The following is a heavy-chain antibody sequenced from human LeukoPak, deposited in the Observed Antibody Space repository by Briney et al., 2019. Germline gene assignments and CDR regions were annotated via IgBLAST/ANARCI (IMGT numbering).Heavy chain of an antibody. Sequence: PGGSLRLSCAASGFTFSSYAMHWVRQAPGKGLEWVAVISYDGSNKYYADSVKGRFTISRDNSKNTLYLQMNSLRAEDTAVYYLAGEAHVFGRGYYSYFDYWGQGPLVTVSS. D-gene: IGHD3-3*01. CDR2: ISYDGSNK. CDR1: GFTFSSYA. V-gene: IGHV3-30*04. CDR3: AGEAHVFGRGYYSYFDY. J-gene: IGHJ4*02.